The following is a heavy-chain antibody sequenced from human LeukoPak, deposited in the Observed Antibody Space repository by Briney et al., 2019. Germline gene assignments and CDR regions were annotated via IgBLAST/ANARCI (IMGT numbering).Heavy chain of an antibody. CDR2: IYYSGST. Sequence: SETLSLTCTVSGGSISSYYWSWIRQPPGKGLEWMGYIYYSGSTNYNPSLKSRVTISVDTFKNQFSLNMSSATAADTAVYYCARDYCSSTSCYFGDTWFDPAGQGTPATVYS. CDR3: ARDYCSSTSCYFGDTWFDP. CDR1: GGSISSYY. V-gene: IGHV4-59*01. D-gene: IGHD2-2*01. J-gene: IGHJ5*02.